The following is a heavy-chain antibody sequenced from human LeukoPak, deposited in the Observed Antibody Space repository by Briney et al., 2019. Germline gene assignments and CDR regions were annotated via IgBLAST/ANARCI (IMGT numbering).Heavy chain of an antibody. D-gene: IGHD3-22*01. CDR3: ARDYYDSSGYYRFDY. J-gene: IGHJ4*02. Sequence: ASVKVSCKASGYTFTSYDIDWVRQATGQGLEWMGWMNPNSGNTGYAQKFQGRVTITRNTSISTAYMELSSLRSEDTAVYYCARDYYDSSGYYRFDYWGQGTLVTVSS. V-gene: IGHV1-8*03. CDR2: MNPNSGNT. CDR1: GYTFTSYD.